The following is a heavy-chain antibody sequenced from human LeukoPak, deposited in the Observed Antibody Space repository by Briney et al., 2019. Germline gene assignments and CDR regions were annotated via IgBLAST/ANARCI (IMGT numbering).Heavy chain of an antibody. D-gene: IGHD6-13*01. Sequence: SETLSLTCAVYGGSFSGHYWSWIRQPPAKGLEEIGERNHLGSTNYNPSLTIRVPISVDTSKNQFSLRLSSVTAADTAVYYCGRYTSNWNRVEGDYWGRGTLVTVSS. V-gene: IGHV4-34*01. CDR2: RNHLGST. CDR1: GGSFSGHY. CDR3: GRYTSNWNRVEGDY. J-gene: IGHJ4*02.